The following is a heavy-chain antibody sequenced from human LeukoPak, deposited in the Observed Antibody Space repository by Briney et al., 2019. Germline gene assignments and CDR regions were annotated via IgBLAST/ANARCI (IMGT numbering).Heavy chain of an antibody. CDR2: IYTSGST. CDR3: ARQTIIAAAGKNYYYYMDV. V-gene: IGHV4-4*09. J-gene: IGHJ6*03. D-gene: IGHD6-13*01. Sequence: PSETLSLTCTVSGGSISSYYWSWIRQPPGKGLEWIGYIYTSGSTNHNPSLKSRVTISVDTSKNQFSLKLSSVTAADTAVYYCARQTIIAAAGKNYYYYMDVWGKGTTVTVSS. CDR1: GGSISSYY.